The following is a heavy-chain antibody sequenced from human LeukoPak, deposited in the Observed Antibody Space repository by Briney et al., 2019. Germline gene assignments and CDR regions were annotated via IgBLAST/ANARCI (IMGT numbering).Heavy chain of an antibody. D-gene: IGHD3-10*01. Sequence: TTGGSLRLSCAASGFTVSSNYMSWVRQTPGKGLEWTGEINHAGTADYNPSLKSRVTISVDTSKNQFSLRLNSVTPADTAVYYCARLNLEYLYSSGPNDYWGQGTLVTVSS. CDR3: ARLNLEYLYSSGPNDY. J-gene: IGHJ4*02. V-gene: IGHV4-34*01. CDR2: INHAGTA. CDR1: GFTVSSNY.